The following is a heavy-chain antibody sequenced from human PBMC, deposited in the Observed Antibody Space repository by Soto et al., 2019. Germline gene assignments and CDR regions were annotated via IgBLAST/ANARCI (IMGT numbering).Heavy chain of an antibody. CDR1: GGSISSSSYY. D-gene: IGHD3-10*01. Sequence: SETLSLTCTVSGGSISSSSYYWGWIRQPPGKGLEWIGSIYYSGSTYYNPSLKSRVTISVDTSKNQFSLKLSSVTAADTAVYYCARPYYGSGSWSNYYYYGMDVWGQGTTVTVSS. V-gene: IGHV4-39*01. J-gene: IGHJ6*02. CDR3: ARPYYGSGSWSNYYYYGMDV. CDR2: IYYSGST.